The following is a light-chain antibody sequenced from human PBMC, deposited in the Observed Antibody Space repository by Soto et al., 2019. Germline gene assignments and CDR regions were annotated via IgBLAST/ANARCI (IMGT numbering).Light chain of an antibody. J-gene: IGLJ1*01. CDR1: ISDVGGYNY. CDR2: DVT. V-gene: IGLV2-11*01. Sequence: QSVLTQPRSVSGSPGQSVTISCTGTISDVGGYNYVSWYQQHPGKAPKLIIFDVTKRPSGVPDRFSGSKSGNTASLTISGLLAEDEADYYCCSYAGSYNYVFGTGTKVTVL. CDR3: CSYAGSYNYV.